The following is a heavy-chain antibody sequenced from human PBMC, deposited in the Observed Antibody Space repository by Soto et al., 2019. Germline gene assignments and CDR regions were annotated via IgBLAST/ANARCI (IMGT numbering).Heavy chain of an antibody. V-gene: IGHV1-2*04. CDR1: GYSFTDYH. D-gene: IGHD2-8*01. CDR3: ARGDSTDCSNGVCSFFYNHDMDV. CDR2: INPKSGGT. J-gene: IGHJ6*02. Sequence: ASVKVSCKASGYSFTDYHIHWVRQAPGQGLEWLGRINPKSGGTSTAQKFQGWVTMTTDTSISTASMELTRLTSDDTAIYYCARGDSTDCSNGVCSFFYNHDMDVWGQGTKVTVSS.